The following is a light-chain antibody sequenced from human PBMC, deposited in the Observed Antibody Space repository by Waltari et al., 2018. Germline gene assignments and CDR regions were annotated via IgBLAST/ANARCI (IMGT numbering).Light chain of an antibody. V-gene: IGKV1-39*01. CDR2: ATS. J-gene: IGKJ3*01. CDR3: QQSYSSPPFT. Sequence: DIQMTQSPSPLSASVGDRVTNTCRANQTISSYFNWYQQQPGKAPRLLIYATSSLQSGVPSRFSGSRSGTDFTLTISSLHPEDFATYYCQQSYSSPPFTFGPGTKVDIK. CDR1: QTISSY.